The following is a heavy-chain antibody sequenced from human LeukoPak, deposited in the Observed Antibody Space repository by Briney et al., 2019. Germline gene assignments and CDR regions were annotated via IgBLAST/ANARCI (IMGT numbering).Heavy chain of an antibody. J-gene: IGHJ6*02. Sequence: SETLSLTCTVSGGSISGYYWNRIRQPPGKGLEWIGYMHYSGSTSYNPSLKSRVTISLDTSQSQVSLKMRSVTAADTAVYYCARGRERVGGLDVWGQGTTVTVSS. CDR1: GGSISGYY. CDR3: ARGRERVGGLDV. CDR2: MHYSGST. V-gene: IGHV4-59*01. D-gene: IGHD1-26*01.